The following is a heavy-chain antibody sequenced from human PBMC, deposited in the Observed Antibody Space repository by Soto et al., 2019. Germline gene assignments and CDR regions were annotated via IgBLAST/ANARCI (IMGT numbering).Heavy chain of an antibody. Sequence: EVQLVESGGGLIQPGGSLRLSCAASGFTVSSNYMNWVRQAPGKGLEWVSVIYSGDSTYYADSVKGRFTISRDNSKNTLYLQMNSLRAEDTAVYYCARDRASLYGMDVWGQGTTVTVSS. J-gene: IGHJ6*02. CDR2: IYSGDST. CDR1: GFTVSSNY. D-gene: IGHD3-10*01. V-gene: IGHV3-53*01. CDR3: ARDRASLYGMDV.